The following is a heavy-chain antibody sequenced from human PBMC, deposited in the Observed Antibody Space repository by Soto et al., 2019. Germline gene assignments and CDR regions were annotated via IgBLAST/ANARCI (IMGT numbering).Heavy chain of an antibody. D-gene: IGHD1-7*01. J-gene: IGHJ4*02. CDR1: GVSISSGNW. CDR2: IFHDGTA. Sequence: SETLSLTCAVSGVSISSGNWWTWVRQTPQRGLEYIGEIFHDGTANYYPSFERRVAISVDTSKNQFSLKLTSVTAADTAVYYCASSKGITGITRVDYWGQGTLVTVSS. V-gene: IGHV4-4*02. CDR3: ASSKGITGITRVDY.